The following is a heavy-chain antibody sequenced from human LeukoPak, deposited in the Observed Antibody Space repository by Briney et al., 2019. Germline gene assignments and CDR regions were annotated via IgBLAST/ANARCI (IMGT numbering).Heavy chain of an antibody. CDR1: GGTFSGYS. CDR3: ATFDYGGNQWVSCDY. Sequence: SETLSLTCTTSGGTFSGYSWTWTRQPPGKGLEWIGEINHSGNTNYSPSLKSRVTISIHTSKSQFSLKLISVTAADTGVYYCATFDYGGNQWVSCDYWRRGTLVTVSS. CDR2: INHSGNT. D-gene: IGHD4-23*01. V-gene: IGHV4-34*08. J-gene: IGHJ4*02.